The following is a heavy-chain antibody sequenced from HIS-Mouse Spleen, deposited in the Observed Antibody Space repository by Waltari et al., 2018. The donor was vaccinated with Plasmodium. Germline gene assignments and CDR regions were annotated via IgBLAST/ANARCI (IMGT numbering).Heavy chain of an antibody. CDR3: ARGRVLGTSSGYFDL. D-gene: IGHD3-10*01. Sequence: QVQLQQWGAGLLKPSETLSLTCAVYGGSFSGYYWSLIRQPPGKWLVWIGEINHSGSTNYNPSLKSRVTISVDTSKNQFSLKLSSVTAADTAVYYCARGRVLGTSSGYFDLLGRGTLVTVSS. J-gene: IGHJ2*01. V-gene: IGHV4-34*01. CDR2: INHSGST. CDR1: GGSFSGYY.